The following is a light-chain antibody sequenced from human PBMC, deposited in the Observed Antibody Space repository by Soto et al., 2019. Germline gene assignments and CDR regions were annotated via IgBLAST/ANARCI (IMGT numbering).Light chain of an antibody. CDR2: DAS. V-gene: IGKV3-20*01. J-gene: IGKJ1*01. Sequence: EIVLTQSPGTLSLSPGERATLSCRASQSVRSSYLAWYQQKPGQAPRLLIYDASSRATGIPDRFSGSGSGTDFILTISRLEPEDFAVYYCQHYGSSPKTLGQGTKVEIK. CDR1: QSVRSSY. CDR3: QHYGSSPKT.